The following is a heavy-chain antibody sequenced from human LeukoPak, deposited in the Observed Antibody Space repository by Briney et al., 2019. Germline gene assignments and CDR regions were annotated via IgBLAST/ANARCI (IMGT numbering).Heavy chain of an antibody. CDR2: ISNSGSTI. Sequence: PCWSLTLSCAATGFTFSDYYMSWIRQAAGKGLAWVSYISNSGSTIYYPDSVKDRLIISMDNAKHSLYLQINDLTANDTAGYYFSRDSDRDVYMPYYLDYWGQGTLVTVSS. J-gene: IGHJ4*02. D-gene: IGHD5-24*01. CDR1: GFTFSDYY. V-gene: IGHV3-11*04. CDR3: SRDSDRDVYMPYYLDY.